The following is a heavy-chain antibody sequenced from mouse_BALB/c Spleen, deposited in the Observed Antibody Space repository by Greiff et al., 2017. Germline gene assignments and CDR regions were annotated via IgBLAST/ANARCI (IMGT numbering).Heavy chain of an antibody. D-gene: IGHD2-4*01. CDR1: GFSLTSYG. Sequence: VQVVESGPGLVAPSQSLSITCTVSGFSLTSYGVHWVRQPPGKGLEWLGVIWAGGSTNYNSALMSRLSISKDNSKSQVFLKMNSLQTDDTAMYYCARDPMITFAYWGQGTLVTVSA. CDR2: IWAGGST. CDR3: ARDPMITFAY. J-gene: IGHJ3*01. V-gene: IGHV2-9*02.